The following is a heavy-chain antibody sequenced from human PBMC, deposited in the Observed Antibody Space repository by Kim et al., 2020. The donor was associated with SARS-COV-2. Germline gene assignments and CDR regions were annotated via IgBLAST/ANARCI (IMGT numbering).Heavy chain of an antibody. Sequence: AQKLQGRVTMPTDTSTSTAYMELRSLRSDDTAVYYCARPLGGLDGSVFDYWGQGTLVTVSS. D-gene: IGHD3-10*01. V-gene: IGHV1-18*01. CDR3: ARPLGGLDGSVFDY. J-gene: IGHJ4*02.